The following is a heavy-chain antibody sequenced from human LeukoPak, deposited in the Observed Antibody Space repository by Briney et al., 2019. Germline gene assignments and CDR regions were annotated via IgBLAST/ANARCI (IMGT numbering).Heavy chain of an antibody. CDR2: ITSGSSYI. CDR1: GFTFSSYT. D-gene: IGHD6-6*01. Sequence: PGGSLRLSCAASGFTFSSYTMTWVRQAPGKGLEWVSSITSGSSYIYYADSVRGRFTVSRDNANMSVSLQMNSLKAEDTAVYYCARDAHAAQGGDFWGDGNLVTVSS. V-gene: IGHV3-21*01. J-gene: IGHJ4*03. CDR3: ARDAHAAQGGDF.